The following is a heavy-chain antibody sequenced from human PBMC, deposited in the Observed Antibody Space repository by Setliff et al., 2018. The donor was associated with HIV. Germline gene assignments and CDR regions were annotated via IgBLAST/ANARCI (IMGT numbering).Heavy chain of an antibody. Sequence: GGSLRLSCAASGFTFRIYATSWVRQAPGKGLQWLSSISGDGDVIYYADSVKGRFTVSRDFSRDTVYLQMNSLRVADTAIYYCTKDLTGPGAGWFDSWGQGTLVTVSS. V-gene: IGHV3-23*01. CDR2: ISGDGDVI. D-gene: IGHD3-9*01. J-gene: IGHJ5*01. CDR1: GFTFRIYA. CDR3: TKDLTGPGAGWFDS.